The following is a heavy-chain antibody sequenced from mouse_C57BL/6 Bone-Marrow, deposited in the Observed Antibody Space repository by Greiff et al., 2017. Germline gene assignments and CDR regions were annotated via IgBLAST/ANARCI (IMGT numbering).Heavy chain of an antibody. Sequence: EVKLMESGGGLVQPGGSLKLSCAASGFTFSDYGMAWVRQAPRKGPEWVAFISNLAYSIYYADTVTGRFTISRENAKNTLYLEMSSLRSEDTAMYYCARRRWYFDVWGTGTTVTVSS. CDR2: ISNLAYSI. J-gene: IGHJ1*03. CDR3: ARRRWYFDV. CDR1: GFTFSDYG. V-gene: IGHV5-15*01.